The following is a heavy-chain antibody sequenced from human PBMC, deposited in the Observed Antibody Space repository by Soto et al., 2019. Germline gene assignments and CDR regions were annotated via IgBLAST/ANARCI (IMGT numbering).Heavy chain of an antibody. D-gene: IGHD3-3*01. CDR1: GYTLTSYA. V-gene: IGHV1-3*01. CDR2: INAGNVNT. CDR3: ARDKLRFLEWTNGGESMDV. Sequence: QVQLVQSGAEVKKPGASVKVSCKASGYTLTSYAMHWVRQAPGQGVEWMGWINAGNVNTKYSQKSQGRVTITRDTSARTAYMELSNIRSEEKDVYYCARDKLRFLEWTNGGESMDVWGKGTTVTVSS. J-gene: IGHJ6*03.